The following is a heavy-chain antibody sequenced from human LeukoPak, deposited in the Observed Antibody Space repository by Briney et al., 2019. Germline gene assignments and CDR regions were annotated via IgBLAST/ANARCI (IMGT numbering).Heavy chain of an antibody. CDR3: AKDRLTYYYGSGYNWFDP. J-gene: IGHJ5*02. D-gene: IGHD3-10*01. Sequence: GGSLRLSCAASGFTFSSYAMHWVRQAPGKGLEWVALISYDGSHKYYADSVKGRFTISRDNSKNTLYLQMNSLRAEDTAVYYCAKDRLTYYYGSGYNWFDPWGQGTLVTVSS. CDR1: GFTFSSYA. V-gene: IGHV3-30*04. CDR2: ISYDGSHK.